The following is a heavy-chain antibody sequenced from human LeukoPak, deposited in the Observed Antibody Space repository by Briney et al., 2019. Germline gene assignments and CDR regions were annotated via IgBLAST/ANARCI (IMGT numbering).Heavy chain of an antibody. CDR1: GFTFSSYA. J-gene: IGHJ4*02. CDR3: ARALVGQWLVWGDY. CDR2: ISYDGSNK. V-gene: IGHV3-30-3*01. D-gene: IGHD6-19*01. Sequence: GRSLRLSCAASGFTFSSYAMHWVRQAPGKGLEWVAVISYDGSNKYYADSVKGRFTISRDNSKNTLYLQMNSLRAEDTAVYYCARALVGQWLVWGDYWGQGTLVTVSS.